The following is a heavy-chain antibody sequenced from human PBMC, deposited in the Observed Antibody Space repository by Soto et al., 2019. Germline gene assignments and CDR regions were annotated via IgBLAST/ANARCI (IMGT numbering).Heavy chain of an antibody. V-gene: IGHV4-61*01. D-gene: IGHD2-21*01. J-gene: IGHJ1*01. CDR3: ARGPTAIVIGLAIDT. CDR2: TYYTGDA. Sequence: PSETLSLTCTVSNGSVISGSHYWSWIRQSPGKGLEWIGYTYYTGDAKYNPSLKSRVTISVDTSKNQFSLKLTSVTAEDTAVYYCARGPTAIVIGLAIDTWGQGTRVTGSS. CDR1: NGSVISGSHY.